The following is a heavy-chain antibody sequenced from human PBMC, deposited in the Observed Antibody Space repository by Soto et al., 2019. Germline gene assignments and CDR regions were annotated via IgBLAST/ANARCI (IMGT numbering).Heavy chain of an antibody. D-gene: IGHD6-13*01. Sequence: ASVKVSCKASGGTFSSYAISWVRQAPGQGLEWMGGIIPIFGTANYAQKFQGRVTITADESTSTAYMELSSLRSEDTAVYYCARGTGIAAAPEGWFDPWGQGTLVTVSS. V-gene: IGHV1-69*13. CDR1: GGTFSSYA. CDR2: IIPIFGTA. CDR3: ARGTGIAAAPEGWFDP. J-gene: IGHJ5*02.